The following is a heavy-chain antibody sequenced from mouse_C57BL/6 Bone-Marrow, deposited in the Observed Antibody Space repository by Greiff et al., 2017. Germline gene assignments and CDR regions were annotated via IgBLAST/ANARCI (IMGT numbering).Heavy chain of an antibody. CDR3: TPYGNYYYAMDY. D-gene: IGHD2-1*01. Sequence: VQLQQSGAELVRPGASVKLSCTASGFNIKDDYMHWVKQRPEQGLEWIGWIDPENGDTEYASKFQGKATITADTSSNTAYLQLSSLTSEDTAVYCCTPYGNYYYAMDYWGQRTSVTVSS. J-gene: IGHJ4*01. CDR2: IDPENGDT. CDR1: GFNIKDDY. V-gene: IGHV14-4*01.